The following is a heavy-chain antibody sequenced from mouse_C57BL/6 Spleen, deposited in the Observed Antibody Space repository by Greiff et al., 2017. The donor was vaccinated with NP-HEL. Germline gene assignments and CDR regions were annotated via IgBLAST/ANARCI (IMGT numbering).Heavy chain of an antibody. CDR1: GFTITNTY. CDR2: IDPANGNP. J-gene: IGHJ3*01. D-gene: IGHD1-1*01. V-gene: IGHV14-3*01. Sequence: EVQLQQSVAELVRPGASVKLSCTASGFTITNTYMHWVKQRPEQGLEWIGRIDPANGNPKYAPKFPGKATRTADTTSNTAYLQLSSLTSEDTASYYCALITPWFADWGQGTLVTVSA. CDR3: ALITPWFAD.